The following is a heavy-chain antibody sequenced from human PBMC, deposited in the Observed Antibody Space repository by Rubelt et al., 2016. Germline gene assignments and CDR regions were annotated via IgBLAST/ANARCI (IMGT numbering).Heavy chain of an antibody. V-gene: IGHV1-46*03. CDR1: GYTFTSYY. D-gene: IGHD1/OR15-1a*01. Sequence: QVQLVQSGAEVKKPGASVKVSCKASGYTFTSYYMHWVRQAPGQGLEWMGIINPSGGSTSYAQKFRGVWTMTMETSTGAVIRELSRLRSEDTAVYYCARNNIIRGNDAFDSWGQGTMVTVSS. CDR2: INPSGGST. CDR3: ARNNIIRGNDAFDS. J-gene: IGHJ3*02.